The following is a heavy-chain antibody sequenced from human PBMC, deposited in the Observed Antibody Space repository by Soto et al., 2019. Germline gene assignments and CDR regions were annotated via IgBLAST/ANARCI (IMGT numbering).Heavy chain of an antibody. V-gene: IGHV3-30*18. CDR1: GFTCSSYG. CDR2: RSYDGSNK. CDR3: TNPSLEWFNYPPPDY. J-gene: IGHJ4*02. D-gene: IGHD3-3*01. Sequence: WWSLRLSCAASGFTCSSYGMHWFRQGPGKGLEWVAVRSYDGSNKYYADSVKGRFTISRDNSKNTLYLQMNSLRAEDTAVYYCTNPSLEWFNYPPPDYWGQGTLVTVSS.